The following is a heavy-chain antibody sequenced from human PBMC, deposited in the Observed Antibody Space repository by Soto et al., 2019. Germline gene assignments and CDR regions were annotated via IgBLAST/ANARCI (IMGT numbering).Heavy chain of an antibody. J-gene: IGHJ4*02. CDR3: ASTRGY. CDR1: GFTFSGYW. CDR2: IKEDGSEK. D-gene: IGHD3-3*01. V-gene: IGHV3-7*05. Sequence: EVQLVESGGGLVQPGGSLRLSCAASGFTFSGYWMKWVRQAPGKGLEWVATIKEDGSEKYYVDSVKGRFTISRDSAKNSVHLQMNSLRVEDTAVYYGASTRGYWGQGTLVTVSS.